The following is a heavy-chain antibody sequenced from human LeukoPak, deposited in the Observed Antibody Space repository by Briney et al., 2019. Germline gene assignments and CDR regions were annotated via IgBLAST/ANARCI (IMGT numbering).Heavy chain of an antibody. J-gene: IGHJ3*02. D-gene: IGHD2-15*01. CDR1: GGSINSGNYY. CDR3: ARDVYSQGYAFDI. V-gene: IGHV4-61*02. CDR2: IYSSGTT. Sequence: SETLSLTCTVSGGSINSGNYYWSWIRQPAGKGLEWIGRIYSSGTTNYNPSPKSRVTISVDTSKNHFSLELSSVTAADTAVYYCARDVYSQGYAFDIWGQGTMVTVSS.